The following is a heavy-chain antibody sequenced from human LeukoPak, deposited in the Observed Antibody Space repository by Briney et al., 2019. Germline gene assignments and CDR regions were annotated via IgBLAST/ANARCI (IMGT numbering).Heavy chain of an antibody. CDR2: IYTSGST. CDR1: GGSISSYY. D-gene: IGHD1-26*01. V-gene: IGHV4-4*07. CDR3: AREGSYRPLDY. Sequence: SETLSLTCTVSGGSISSYYWSWIRQPAGKGLEWIGRIYTSGSTNYHPSLMSRVTMSVGTSKNQFSLNLSSVTAADTAVYYCAREGSYRPLDYWGQGTLVTVSS. J-gene: IGHJ4*02.